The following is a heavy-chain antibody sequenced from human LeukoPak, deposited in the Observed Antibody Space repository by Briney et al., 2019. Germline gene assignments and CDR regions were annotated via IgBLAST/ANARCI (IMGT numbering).Heavy chain of an antibody. CDR3: ARGRKVTTYLSYYYYYYMDV. CDR2: INHSGSTNSGST. J-gene: IGHJ6*03. D-gene: IGHD4-17*01. Sequence: SETLSLTCAVYGGSFSGYYWSWIRQPPGKGLEWIGEINHSGSTNSGSTKYNPSLKSRVTISVETSKNQFSLKLSSVTAADTAVYYCARGRKVTTYLSYYYYYYMDVWGKGTTVAVSS. CDR1: GGSFSGYY. V-gene: IGHV4-34*01.